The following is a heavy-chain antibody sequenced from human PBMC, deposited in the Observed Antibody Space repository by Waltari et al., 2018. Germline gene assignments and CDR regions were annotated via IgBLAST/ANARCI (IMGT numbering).Heavy chain of an antibody. D-gene: IGHD4-17*01. CDR1: GFTFSIYG. Sequence: QVQLVESGGGAVQPGGSLRLSCAASGFTFSIYGMHWVRQAPGKGLEWVAFIRYDGSNKYYADSVKGRFTISRDNSKNTLYVQMNSLRVEDTGRYYCAKDTVAGDFFDYWGQGTLVTVSS. J-gene: IGHJ4*02. CDR3: AKDTVAGDFFDY. CDR2: IRYDGSNK. V-gene: IGHV3-30*02.